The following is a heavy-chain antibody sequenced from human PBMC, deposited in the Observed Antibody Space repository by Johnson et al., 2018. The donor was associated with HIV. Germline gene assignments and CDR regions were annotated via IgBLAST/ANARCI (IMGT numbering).Heavy chain of an antibody. CDR2: ISYDGINK. D-gene: IGHD4/OR15-4a*01. Sequence: QVQLVESGGGVVQPGRSLRLSCAASGFTFSSYAMHWVRQAPGKGLEWVALISYDGINKYYADSVKGRFTISRDNSKNTLYLQINSLRAEDTAVYYCWGVRCYRAGWCRDAFYIWGQGTMVTVSS. V-gene: IGHV3-30-3*01. J-gene: IGHJ3*02. CDR3: WGVRCYRAGWCRDAFYI. CDR1: GFTFSSYA.